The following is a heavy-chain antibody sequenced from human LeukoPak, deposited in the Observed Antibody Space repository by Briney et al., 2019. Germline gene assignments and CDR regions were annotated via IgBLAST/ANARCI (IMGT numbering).Heavy chain of an antibody. D-gene: IGHD2-21*02. CDR3: ARATFSAYCGGDCYSDAFDI. J-gene: IGHJ3*02. V-gene: IGHV4-31*03. CDR1: GGSISSGGYY. Sequence: SQTLSLTCTVSGGSISSGGYYWSWIRQHPGKGLEWIGYIYYSGSTYYNPSLESRVTISVDTSKNQFSLKLSSVTAADTAVYYCARATFSAYCGGDCYSDAFDIWGQGTMVTVSS. CDR2: IYYSGST.